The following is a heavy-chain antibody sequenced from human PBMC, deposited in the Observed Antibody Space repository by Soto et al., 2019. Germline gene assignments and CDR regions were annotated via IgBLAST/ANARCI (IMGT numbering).Heavy chain of an antibody. D-gene: IGHD1-7*01. Sequence: DVQLLESGGGLVLPGGSLRLSCAASGFTFSSYAMSWVRQAPGKGLEWVSAISASGGSTYYTDSVKDRFTISRDNSKNAMHLQMDSLRAEGTAVYYCAKVVGTTRYDAFDLWGQGTMVTVSS. CDR3: AKVVGTTRYDAFDL. J-gene: IGHJ3*01. V-gene: IGHV3-23*01. CDR2: ISASGGST. CDR1: GFTFSSYA.